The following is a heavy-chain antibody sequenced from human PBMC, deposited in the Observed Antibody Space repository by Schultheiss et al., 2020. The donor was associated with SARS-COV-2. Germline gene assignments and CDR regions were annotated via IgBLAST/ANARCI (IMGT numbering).Heavy chain of an antibody. Sequence: GGSLRLSCVGSGFTFSRYAMNWVRQAPGKGLEWVSGISTSGGSTYYADSVKGRFTISRDNSKNTLYLQMNSLRAEDTAVYYCARGGYSNYIAYWGQGTLVTVSS. V-gene: IGHV3-23*01. CDR3: ARGGYSNYIAY. CDR1: GFTFSRYA. J-gene: IGHJ4*02. D-gene: IGHD5-18*01. CDR2: ISTSGGST.